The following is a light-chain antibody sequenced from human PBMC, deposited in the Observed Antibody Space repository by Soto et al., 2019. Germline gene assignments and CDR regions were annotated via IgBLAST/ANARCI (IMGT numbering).Light chain of an antibody. CDR1: QSISSW. Sequence: DIQMTQSPSTLSASVGDRVTITCRASQSISSWLAWYQQKPGKAPKLLIYKASTLESGVPSRFSGSGSGTEFTLTSSSLQPDDVATYYCQQYNSDSQTFGQGTKVEIK. V-gene: IGKV1-5*03. CDR2: KAS. J-gene: IGKJ1*01. CDR3: QQYNSDSQT.